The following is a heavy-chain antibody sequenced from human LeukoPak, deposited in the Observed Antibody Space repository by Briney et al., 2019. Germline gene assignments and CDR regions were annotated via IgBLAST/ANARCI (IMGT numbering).Heavy chain of an antibody. J-gene: IGHJ6*03. V-gene: IGHV4-34*01. CDR3: ARRRYYYGSGSYLGYYYYMDV. CDR1: GGSISSYY. CDR2: INHSGST. D-gene: IGHD3-10*01. Sequence: SETLSLTCTVSGGSISSYYWSWIRQPPGKGLEWIGEINHSGSTNYNPSLKSRVTISVDTSKNQFSLKLSSVTAADTAVYYCARRRYYYGSGSYLGYYYYMDVWGKGTTVTISS.